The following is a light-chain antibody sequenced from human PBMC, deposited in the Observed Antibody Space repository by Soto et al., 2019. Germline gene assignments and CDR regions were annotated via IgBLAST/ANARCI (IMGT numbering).Light chain of an antibody. J-gene: IGLJ2*01. CDR3: AAWDDSLSAVV. V-gene: IGLV1-47*01. Sequence: QAVVTQPPSASGTPGQRVTISCSGSSSNIGSNYVYWYQQLPGSAPKLLIYRNDQRPSGVPDRFSGSKSGTSASLAISGLRSEDEADYYCAAWDDSLSAVVFGGATKLTVL. CDR2: RND. CDR1: SSNIGSNY.